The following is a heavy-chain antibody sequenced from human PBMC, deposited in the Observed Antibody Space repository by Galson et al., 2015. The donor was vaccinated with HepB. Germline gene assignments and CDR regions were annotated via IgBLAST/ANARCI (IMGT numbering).Heavy chain of an antibody. CDR3: ARDLGWELQFAFEI. V-gene: IGHV1-18*04. D-gene: IGHD1-26*01. J-gene: IGHJ3*02. CDR2: ISAYNGNT. Sequence: SVKVSCKASGYTFTSYGISWVRQAPGQGLEWMGWISAYNGNTNYAQKLQGRVTMTTDTSTSTAYMELRSLRSGDTAVYYCARDLGWELQFAFEIWGQGTMVTVSS. CDR1: GYTFTSYG.